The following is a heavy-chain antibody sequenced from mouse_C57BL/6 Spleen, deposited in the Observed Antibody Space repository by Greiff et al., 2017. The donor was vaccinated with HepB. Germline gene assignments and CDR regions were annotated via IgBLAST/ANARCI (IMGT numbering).Heavy chain of an antibody. CDR3: ARHVGDGYYDY. V-gene: IGHV5-9*01. J-gene: IGHJ2*01. CDR2: ISGGGGNT. CDR1: GFTFSSYT. Sequence: EVKVVESGGGLVKPGGSLKLSCAASGFTFSSYTMSWVRQTPEKRLEWVATISGGGGNTYYPDSVKGRFTISRDNAKNTLYLQMSSLRSEDTALYYCARHVGDGYYDYWGQGTTLTVSS. D-gene: IGHD2-3*01.